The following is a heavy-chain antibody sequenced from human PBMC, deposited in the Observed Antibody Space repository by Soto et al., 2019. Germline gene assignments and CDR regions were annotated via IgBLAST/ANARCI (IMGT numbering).Heavy chain of an antibody. CDR1: GFTFSSYS. D-gene: IGHD6-13*01. CDR3: ASLGAAAGLDAFDI. Sequence: GGSLRLSCAASGFTFSSYSMNWVRQAPGKGLEWVSSISSSSSYIYYADSVKGRFTISRDNAKNSLYLQMNSLRAEDTAVYYCASLGAAAGLDAFDIWGQGTMVTVSS. J-gene: IGHJ3*02. V-gene: IGHV3-21*01. CDR2: ISSSSSYI.